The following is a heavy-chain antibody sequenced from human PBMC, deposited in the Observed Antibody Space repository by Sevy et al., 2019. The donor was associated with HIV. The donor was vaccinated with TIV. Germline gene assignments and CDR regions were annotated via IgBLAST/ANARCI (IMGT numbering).Heavy chain of an antibody. D-gene: IGHD4-17*01. CDR2: INHSGST. CDR1: GGSFSDYY. Sequence: SETLSLTCAVYGGSFSDYYWSWIRQPPGKGLEWIGEINHSGSTNYNPSLKSRVTISVDTSKNQFSLKLSSVTAADTAVYYCARGIYGDTGDAFDIWGQGTMVTVSS. V-gene: IGHV4-34*01. J-gene: IGHJ3*02. CDR3: ARGIYGDTGDAFDI.